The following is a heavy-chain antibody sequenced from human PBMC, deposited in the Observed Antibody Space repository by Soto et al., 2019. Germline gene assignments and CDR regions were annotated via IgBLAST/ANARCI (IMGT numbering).Heavy chain of an antibody. D-gene: IGHD3-10*01. J-gene: IGHJ4*02. CDR3: ARGGDYGSGSYHDH. CDR1: GGSFSGYY. CDR2: INHSGST. Sequence: SETLSLTCAVYGGSFSGYYWSWIRQPPGKGLEWIGEINHSGSTNYNPSLKSRVTISVDTSKNQFSLKLSSVTAADTAVYYCARGGDYGSGSYHDHWGQGTLVTVSS. V-gene: IGHV4-34*01.